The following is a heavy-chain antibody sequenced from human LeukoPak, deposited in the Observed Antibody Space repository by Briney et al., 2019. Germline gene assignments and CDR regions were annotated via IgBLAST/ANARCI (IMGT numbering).Heavy chain of an antibody. D-gene: IGHD3-16*02. CDR3: ARGGGVIIAARYYYYYMDV. J-gene: IGHJ6*03. Sequence: SETLSLTCTVSGGSISSYYWSWIRQPAGKGLEWIGRIYTSGSTNYNPSLKSRVTMSVDTSKSQFSLKLSSVTAADTAVYYCARGGGVIIAARYYYYYMDVWGKGTTVTISS. CDR2: IYTSGST. V-gene: IGHV4-4*07. CDR1: GGSISSYY.